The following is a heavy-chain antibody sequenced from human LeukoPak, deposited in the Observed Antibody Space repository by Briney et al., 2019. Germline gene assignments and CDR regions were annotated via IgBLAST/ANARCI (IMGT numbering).Heavy chain of an antibody. CDR2: IIPIFGTA. CDR3: ARGPNLGIQQAVAFDI. CDR1: GGTFSSYA. J-gene: IGHJ3*02. V-gene: IGHV1-69*05. D-gene: IGHD5-18*01. Sequence: PVKVSCKASGGTFSSYAISWVRQAPGQGLEWMGRIIPIFGTANYAQKFQGRVTITTDESTSTTYMELSSLRSEDTAVYYCARGPNLGIQQAVAFDIWGQGTMVTVSS.